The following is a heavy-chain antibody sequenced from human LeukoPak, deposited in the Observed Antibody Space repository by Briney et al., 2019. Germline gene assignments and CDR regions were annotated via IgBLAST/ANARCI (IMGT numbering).Heavy chain of an antibody. J-gene: IGHJ3*02. CDR2: IYSGGST. CDR1: GFTVSSNY. CDR3: ARAVQRQYYYDSSGYYYGGAFDI. D-gene: IGHD3-22*01. Sequence: GGSLRLSCAASGFTVSSNYMSWVRQAPGKGLEWVSVIYSGGSTYYADAVKGRFTISRDNSKNTLYLQMNSLRAEDTAVYYCARAVQRQYYYDSSGYYYGGAFDIWGQGTMVTVSS. V-gene: IGHV3-53*01.